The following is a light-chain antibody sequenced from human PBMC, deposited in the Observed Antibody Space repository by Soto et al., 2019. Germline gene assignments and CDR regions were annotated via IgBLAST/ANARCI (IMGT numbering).Light chain of an antibody. V-gene: IGKV1-39*01. CDR2: AAS. CDR3: QESYTTPLT. J-gene: IGKJ4*01. Sequence: DLPMTQSPSSLSASVGARVTIACRASQGIRNDLGWYQQKPGKAPKRLIYAASSLQSGVPSRFSGSGSGTEFNFTISSLQREDSATYYCQESYTTPLTFGGGTKVDIK. CDR1: QGIRND.